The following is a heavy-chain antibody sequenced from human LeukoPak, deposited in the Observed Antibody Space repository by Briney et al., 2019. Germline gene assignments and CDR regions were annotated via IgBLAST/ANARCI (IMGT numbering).Heavy chain of an antibody. CDR1: GGSISSGDYY. Sequence: PSQTLSLTCTVSGGSISSGDYYWSWIRQPPGKGLEWIGYIYYSGSTYYNPSLKSRVTISVDTSKNQLSLKLSSVTAADTAVYYCARAGWWQWSPVDAFDIWGQGTMVSVSS. J-gene: IGHJ3*02. CDR2: IYYSGST. V-gene: IGHV4-30-4*01. CDR3: ARAGWWQWSPVDAFDI. D-gene: IGHD6-19*01.